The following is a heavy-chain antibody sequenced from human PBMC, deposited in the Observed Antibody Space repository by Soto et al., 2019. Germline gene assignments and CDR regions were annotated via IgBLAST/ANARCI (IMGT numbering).Heavy chain of an antibody. Sequence: QVQLQESGPGLVEPSQTLSLTCTVSGDSISGEGWYWSWIRQYSGRGLEWIGYIHHSGSPYSNPSLNRRLRLSVYRSTSQSFLQLTLVTAADTAVYYCARAWPATAGWANWFAVWGQGTLVTVSS. V-gene: IGHV4-31*03. J-gene: IGHJ5*02. CDR1: GDSISGEGWY. CDR2: IHHSGSP. D-gene: IGHD6-13*01. CDR3: ARAWPATAGWANWFAV.